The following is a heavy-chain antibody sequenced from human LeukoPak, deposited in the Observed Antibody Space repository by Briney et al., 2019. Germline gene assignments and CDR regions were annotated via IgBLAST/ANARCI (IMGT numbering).Heavy chain of an antibody. CDR3: ARNGGDILFGELSSYYYYMDV. CDR2: INPNSGGT. CDR1: GYTFTGYY. J-gene: IGHJ6*03. D-gene: IGHD3-10*01. Sequence: ASVKVSCKASGYTFTGYYMHWVRQAPGQGLEWMGWINPNSGGTNYAQKFQGRVTMTRDTSISTAYMELSRLRSDDTAVYYCARNGGDILFGELSSYYYYMDVWGKGTTVTVSS. V-gene: IGHV1-2*02.